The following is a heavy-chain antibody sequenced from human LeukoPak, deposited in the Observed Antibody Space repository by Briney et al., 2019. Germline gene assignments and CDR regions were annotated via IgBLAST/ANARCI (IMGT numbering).Heavy chain of an antibody. CDR3: VRGRVKGKY. D-gene: IGHD2/OR15-2a*01. CDR1: GGSFSGYY. V-gene: IGHV4-34*01. J-gene: IGHJ4*02. CDR2: INHSGNT. Sequence: SETLSLTCAVYGGSFSGYYWTWVRQPAGKRLEWIGEINHSGNTNYNPSLKSRVTISVDTSKNQFSLKLSSVTAADTAVYYCVRGRVKGKYWGQGTLVTASS.